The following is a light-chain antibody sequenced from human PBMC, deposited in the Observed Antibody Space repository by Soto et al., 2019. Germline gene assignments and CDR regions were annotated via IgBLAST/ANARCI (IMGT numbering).Light chain of an antibody. CDR1: SSDVGSYNL. Sequence: QSALTQPASVSGSPGQSITISCTGTSSDVGSYNLVSWYQQHPGKAPKLMIYEGSKRPSGVSNRFSGSKSGNTASLTISGXXXXXEXXYXCCSYAGSSTSVFGGGTKLTVL. CDR2: EGS. V-gene: IGLV2-23*01. J-gene: IGLJ2*01. CDR3: CSYAGSSTSV.